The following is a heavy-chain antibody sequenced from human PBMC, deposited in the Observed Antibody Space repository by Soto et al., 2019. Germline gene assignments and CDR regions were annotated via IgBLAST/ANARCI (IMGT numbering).Heavy chain of an antibody. Sequence: GGSLRLSCAASGFTFSSYAMHWVRQAPGKGLEWVAVISYDGSNKYYADSVKGRFTISRDNSKNTLYLQMNSLRAEDTAVYYCARRLTGTTVYYYYGMDVWGQGTTVTVSS. CDR3: ARRLTGTTVYYYYGMDV. CDR1: GFTFSSYA. V-gene: IGHV3-30-3*01. J-gene: IGHJ6*02. D-gene: IGHD1-7*01. CDR2: ISYDGSNK.